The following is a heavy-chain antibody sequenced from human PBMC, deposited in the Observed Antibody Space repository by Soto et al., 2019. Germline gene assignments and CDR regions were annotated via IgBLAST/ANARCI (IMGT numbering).Heavy chain of an antibody. V-gene: IGHV3-23*01. CDR1: GFTFHTYA. CDR3: AKDHGPGDYYFYGLDV. J-gene: IGHJ6*02. CDR2: INSGSGST. D-gene: IGHD3-10*01. Sequence: GGSLRLSCAASGFTFHTYAMTWVRQAPGKGLEWVSSINSGSGSTDYADSVRGRFTISRDNSKNTLYLQMNSLRAEDTAVYYCAKDHGPGDYYFYGLDVWGQGTTVTVSS.